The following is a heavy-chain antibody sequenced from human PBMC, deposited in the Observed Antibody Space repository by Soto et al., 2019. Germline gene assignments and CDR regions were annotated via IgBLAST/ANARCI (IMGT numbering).Heavy chain of an antibody. V-gene: IGHV3-30*18. CDR3: AKQYGIGFGSLDL. CDR1: GFTFTSSG. J-gene: IGHJ5*02. Sequence: GGSLRLSCAASGFTFTSSGMHSVRQAPGKVLEWVALILSDGNNKYYADSVKGRFSISRDNSNSTVYLPIHLPRVEGTAVYYCAKQYGIGFGSLDLWGQGTLVTVSS. CDR2: ILSDGNNK. D-gene: IGHD1-26*01.